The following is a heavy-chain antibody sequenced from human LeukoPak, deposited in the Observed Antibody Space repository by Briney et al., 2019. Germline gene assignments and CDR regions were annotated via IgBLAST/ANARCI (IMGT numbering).Heavy chain of an antibody. CDR1: GGSISSGDYY. D-gene: IGHD2-2*02. J-gene: IGHJ3*02. CDR2: IYYSGST. Sequence: PSETLSLTCTVSGGSISSGDYYWSWIRQPPGKGLEWIGYIYYSGSTNYNPSLKSRVTISVDTSKNQFSLKLSSVTAADTAVYYCARYCSSTSCYSSSSSDAFDIWGQGTMVTVSS. V-gene: IGHV4-61*08. CDR3: ARYCSSTSCYSSSSSDAFDI.